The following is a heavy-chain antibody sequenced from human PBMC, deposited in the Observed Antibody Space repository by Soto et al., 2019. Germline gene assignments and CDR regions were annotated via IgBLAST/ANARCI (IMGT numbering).Heavy chain of an antibody. D-gene: IGHD1-1*01. CDR1: GGSVSSGSYY. Sequence: QVQLQESGPGLVKPSETLSLTCTISGGSVSSGSYYWSWIRQPPGKGLEWIGYIYYSGSTNYNPSLKSRVTISVDTSKNQFSLKLSSVTAAVTAVYYCATGPLLGRWFDPWGQGTLVTVSS. CDR2: IYYSGST. CDR3: ATGPLLGRWFDP. J-gene: IGHJ5*02. V-gene: IGHV4-61*01.